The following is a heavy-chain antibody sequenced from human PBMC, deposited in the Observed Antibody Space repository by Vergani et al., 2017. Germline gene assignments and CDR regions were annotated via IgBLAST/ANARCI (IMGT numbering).Heavy chain of an antibody. J-gene: IGHJ5*02. Sequence: EVQLVQSGAEVKKPGESLKISCKGSGYSFTSYWIGWVRQMPGKGLEWMGIIYPGDSDTRYRPPFQVQVTISADKSISTAYLQWSSLKASDTAMYYCARSHGYCSSTSCYTDNWFDPWGQGTLVTVSS. CDR1: GYSFTSYW. D-gene: IGHD2-2*02. CDR3: ARSHGYCSSTSCYTDNWFDP. CDR2: IYPGDSDT. V-gene: IGHV5-51*03.